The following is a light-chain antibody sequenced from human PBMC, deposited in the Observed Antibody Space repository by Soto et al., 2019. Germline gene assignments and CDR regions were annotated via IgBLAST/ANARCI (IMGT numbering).Light chain of an antibody. Sequence: QSALTQPASVSGSPGQSITISCTGTNGDVGSYDLVSLYQRYPGEAPKLIIYEVNKRPSGISNRFSGSKSGNTASLTISGLQADDEAEDDCCSYAGSNSLIFGGGTKLTVL. V-gene: IGLV2-23*02. J-gene: IGLJ2*01. CDR2: EVN. CDR3: CSYAGSNSLI. CDR1: NGDVGSYDL.